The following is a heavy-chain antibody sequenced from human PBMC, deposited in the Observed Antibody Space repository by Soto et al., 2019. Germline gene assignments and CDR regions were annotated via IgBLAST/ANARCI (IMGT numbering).Heavy chain of an antibody. CDR1: GFTFSSYG. J-gene: IGHJ4*02. CDR3: AKSPGYSYGVSIDWWAAYY. Sequence: QVQLVESGGGVVQPGRSLRLSCAASGFTFSSYGMHWVRQAPGKGLEWVAVISYDGSNKYYADSVKGRFTISRDNSKNTMYLQMNSLRAEDTAVYYCAKSPGYSYGVSIDWWAAYYWGQGTLVNVSS. V-gene: IGHV3-30*18. CDR2: ISYDGSNK. D-gene: IGHD5-18*01.